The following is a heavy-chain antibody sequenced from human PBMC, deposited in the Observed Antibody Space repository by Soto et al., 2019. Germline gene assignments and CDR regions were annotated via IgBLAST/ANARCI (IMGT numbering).Heavy chain of an antibody. J-gene: IGHJ3*02. Sequence: ASVKVSCKASGYTFTSYGISWVRQATGQGLEWMGWMNPNSGNTGYAQKFQGRVTMTRNTSISTAYMELSSLRSEDTAVYYCARGQDIVVVVDAFDIWGQGTMVTVSS. CDR3: ARGQDIVVVVDAFDI. V-gene: IGHV1-8*02. CDR2: MNPNSGNT. D-gene: IGHD2-15*01. CDR1: GYTFTSYG.